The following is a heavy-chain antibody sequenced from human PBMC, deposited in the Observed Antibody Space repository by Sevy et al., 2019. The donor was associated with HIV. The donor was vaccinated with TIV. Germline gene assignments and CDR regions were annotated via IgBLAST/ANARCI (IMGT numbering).Heavy chain of an antibody. CDR3: AKSLKAWYDFPAFDH. CDR1: GGSITTGPYY. J-gene: IGHJ4*02. CDR2: MYGTVEPNGYT. Sequence: SETLSLTCSISGGSITTGPYYWAWIRQSPGKGPEWLGSMYGTVEPNGYTYYNPTLKTRIDMSMDKSNNRFALSLRSVIAETTAVYFCAKSLKAWYDFPAFDHWSQGIPVTVSS. V-gene: IGHV4-39*02. D-gene: IGHD1-20*01.